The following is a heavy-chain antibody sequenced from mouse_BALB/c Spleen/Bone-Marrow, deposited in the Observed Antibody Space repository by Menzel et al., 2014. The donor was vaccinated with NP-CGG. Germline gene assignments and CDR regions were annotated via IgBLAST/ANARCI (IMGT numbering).Heavy chain of an antibody. D-gene: IGHD2-3*01. CDR3: ERHDGYYAMDY. V-gene: IGHV10-1*02. CDR1: GFTFNTYA. Sequence: EVNVVESGGGLVQPKGSLKLSCAASGFTFNTYAMNWVRQAPGKGLEWVARIRSKSNNYATYYADSVKDRFTISRDDSQSMLYLQMNNLKTEDTAMYYCERHDGYYAMDYWGQGTSVTVSS. CDR2: IRSKSNNYAT. J-gene: IGHJ4*01.